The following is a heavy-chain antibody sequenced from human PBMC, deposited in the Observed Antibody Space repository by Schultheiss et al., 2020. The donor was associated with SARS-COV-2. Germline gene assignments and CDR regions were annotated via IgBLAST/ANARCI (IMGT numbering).Heavy chain of an antibody. CDR3: ARHVGSSQRDGMDV. D-gene: IGHD6-6*01. CDR2: IQPGNSDT. CDR1: GYNFASHW. Sequence: GESLKISCKGSGYNFASHWIGWVRQMPGKGLEWIGIIQPGNSDTQYSPSFQGQVTISADMSINTIYLQWSSLKASDTAMYYCARHVGSSQRDGMDVWGQGTTVTVSS. V-gene: IGHV5-51*01. J-gene: IGHJ6*02.